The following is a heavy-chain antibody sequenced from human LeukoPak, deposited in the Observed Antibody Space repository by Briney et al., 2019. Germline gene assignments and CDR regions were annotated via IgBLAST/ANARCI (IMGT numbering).Heavy chain of an antibody. J-gene: IGHJ4*02. CDR1: TDSITSNW. Sequence: SETLSLTCAVSTDSITSNWWSWVRQPPGKGLESIGEVHKSGSTNYYPSLQSRVTISIDKSKNQIALELTSVTAADTAVYYCAKEIVGAPTPGAYWGQGILVTVSS. CDR3: AKEIVGAPTPGAY. D-gene: IGHD1-26*01. V-gene: IGHV4-4*02. CDR2: VHKSGST.